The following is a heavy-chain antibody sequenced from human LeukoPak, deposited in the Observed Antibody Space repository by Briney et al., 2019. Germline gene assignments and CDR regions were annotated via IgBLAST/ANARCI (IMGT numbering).Heavy chain of an antibody. J-gene: IGHJ6*04. CDR3: AELGITMIGGV. V-gene: IGHV3-11*04. CDR2: ISSSGSTI. Sequence: SGGSLRLSCAPSGFTFSDYYMNWIRQAPGKGLEWVSYISSSGSTIYYADSVNGRFTISRDNAKNSLYLQMNSLRAEDTAVYYCAELGITMIGGVWGKGTTVTISS. D-gene: IGHD3-10*02. CDR1: GFTFSDYY.